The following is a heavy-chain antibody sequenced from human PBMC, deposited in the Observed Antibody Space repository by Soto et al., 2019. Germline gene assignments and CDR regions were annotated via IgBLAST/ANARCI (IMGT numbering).Heavy chain of an antibody. J-gene: IGHJ6*03. CDR2: IKQDGSEK. Sequence: GGSLRLSCAASGFTFSSYWMSWVRQAPGKGLEWVANIKQDGSEKYYVDSVKGRFTISRDNAKNSLYLQMNSLRAEDTAVYYCRGDNGDYYYYYYMDVWGKGTTVTVSS. CDR1: GFTFSSYW. CDR3: RGDNGDYYYYYYMDV. V-gene: IGHV3-7*01. D-gene: IGHD2-21*01.